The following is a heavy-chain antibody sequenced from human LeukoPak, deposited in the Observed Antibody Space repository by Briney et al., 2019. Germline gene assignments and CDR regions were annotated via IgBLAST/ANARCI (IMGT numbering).Heavy chain of an antibody. CDR2: IYYSGST. CDR1: GGSMSPYH. CDR3: ARGKPAASLDY. D-gene: IGHD2-2*01. J-gene: IGHJ4*02. Sequence: PSETLSLTCTASGGSMSPYHWGWIRQPPGKGLEWTGYIYYSGSTNYNPSLKSRVTISVDTSKNQFSLKLSSVTAADTAIYYCARGKPAASLDYWGQGTLVTVSS. V-gene: IGHV4-59*08.